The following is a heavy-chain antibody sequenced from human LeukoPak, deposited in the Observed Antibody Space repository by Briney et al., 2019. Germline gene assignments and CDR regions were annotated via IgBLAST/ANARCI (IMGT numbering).Heavy chain of an antibody. J-gene: IGHJ3*02. CDR1: GFTFSSYW. V-gene: IGHV3-7*01. D-gene: IGHD6-13*01. Sequence: GGSLRLSCAASGFTFSSYWMSWVRQAPGKGLEWVANIKQDGSEKYYVDSVKGRFTISRDNAKNSLYLQMNSLRAEDTAVYYCARVPLGAAAGTSIVDAFDIWGQGTMVTVSS. CDR3: ARVPLGAAAGTSIVDAFDI. CDR2: IKQDGSEK.